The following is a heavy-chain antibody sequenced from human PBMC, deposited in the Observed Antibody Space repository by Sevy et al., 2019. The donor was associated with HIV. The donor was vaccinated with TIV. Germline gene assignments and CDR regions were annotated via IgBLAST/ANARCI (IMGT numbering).Heavy chain of an antibody. CDR2: ISSGGSSI. D-gene: IGHD2-8*01. CDR3: VRHIVLMVYEPHKDGFDI. J-gene: IGHJ3*02. V-gene: IGHV3-11*01. Sequence: GGSLRLSCAASGFTFSDYYMSWIRQAPGKGLEWISYISSGGSSIKYADSVKGRFTISRDNAKNSLYLQMNSLRAEDTAVYYCVRHIVLMVYEPHKDGFDIWGQGTMVTVSS. CDR1: GFTFSDYY.